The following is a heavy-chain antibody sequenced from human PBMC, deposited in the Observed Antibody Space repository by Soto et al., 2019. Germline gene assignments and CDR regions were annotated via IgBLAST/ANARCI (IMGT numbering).Heavy chain of an antibody. CDR2: ISSSGSTI. J-gene: IGHJ6*03. CDR1: GFTFIDYY. CDR3: ARDRAGYSYGPDPYYYYYMDV. V-gene: IGHV3-11*01. Sequence: PGGSLRLSCAASGFTFIDYYMSWILQAPGKGLEWVSYISSSGSTIYYADSVKGRFTISRDNAKNSLYLQMNSLRAEDTAVYYCARDRAGYSYGPDPYYYYYMDVWGKGTTVTXSS. D-gene: IGHD5-18*01.